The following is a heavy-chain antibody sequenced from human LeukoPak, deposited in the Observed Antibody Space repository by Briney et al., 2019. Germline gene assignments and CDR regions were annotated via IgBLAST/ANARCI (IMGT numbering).Heavy chain of an antibody. CDR2: INHGGST. J-gene: IGHJ1*01. Sequence: PSETLSLTCAVYGGYFSDYYWSWLRQPPGKGLEWIGEINHGGSTNYNPSLKSRVTISVDTSKKQFSLKLSSVTAADTAVYYCAYSSGYQQQWGQGTLVTVSS. CDR1: GGYFSDYY. CDR3: AYSSGYQQQ. V-gene: IGHV4-34*01. D-gene: IGHD3-22*01.